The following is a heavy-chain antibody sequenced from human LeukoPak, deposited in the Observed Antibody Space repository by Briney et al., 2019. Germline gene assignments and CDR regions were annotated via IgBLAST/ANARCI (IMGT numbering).Heavy chain of an antibody. Sequence: ASVKVSCKASGYTFTGYYIHWVRQAPGQGLEWMGIINPSGGSTSYAQKFQGRVTMTRDTSTSTVYMELRSLRSEDTAVYYCARGVVRYSIVGATGWFDPWGQGTLVTVSS. V-gene: IGHV1-46*01. D-gene: IGHD1-26*01. J-gene: IGHJ5*02. CDR1: GYTFTGYY. CDR3: ARGVVRYSIVGATGWFDP. CDR2: INPSGGST.